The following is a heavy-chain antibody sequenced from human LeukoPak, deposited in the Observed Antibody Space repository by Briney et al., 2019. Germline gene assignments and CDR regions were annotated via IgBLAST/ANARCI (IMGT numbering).Heavy chain of an antibody. Sequence: ASVKVSCKASGYTFSSYGISWVRQAPGQGLEWMGWISAYNGNTNYRQKLQGRVTMTTDTFTGTAYMDLRSLRSDDTAIYYCARDSQDGSGTYYNDSPDYWGQGTLVTVSS. CDR1: GYTFSSYG. V-gene: IGHV1-18*01. CDR3: ARDSQDGSGTYYNDSPDY. CDR2: ISAYNGNT. J-gene: IGHJ4*02. D-gene: IGHD3-10*01.